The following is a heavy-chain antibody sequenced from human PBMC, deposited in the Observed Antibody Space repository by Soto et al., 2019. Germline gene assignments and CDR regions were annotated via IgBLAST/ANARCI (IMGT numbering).Heavy chain of an antibody. CDR1: GFTFGRSG. D-gene: IGHD2-15*01. Sequence: PGGSLRLSCAASGFTFGRSGMSWVRQAPGKGLEWVSVISVSGASTYYADSVKGRFTTSRDNSKNTLYLQMNSLRAEDTAVYYCAKRDNYFDYWGQGTLVTVSS. J-gene: IGHJ4*01. CDR3: AKRDNYFDY. V-gene: IGHV3-23*01. CDR2: ISVSGAST.